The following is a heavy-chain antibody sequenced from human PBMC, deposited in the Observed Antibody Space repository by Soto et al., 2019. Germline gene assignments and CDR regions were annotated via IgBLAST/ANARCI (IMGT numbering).Heavy chain of an antibody. V-gene: IGHV3-23*01. CDR2: ISGSGGST. CDR3: AEIVVVVAATERYFQH. J-gene: IGHJ1*01. CDR1: GFTFSSYA. D-gene: IGHD2-15*01. Sequence: EVQLLESGGGLVQPGGSLRLSCAASGFTFSSYAMSWVRQAPGKGLEWVSAISGSGGSTYYADSVKGRFTISRDNSKNTLYLQMNSLRAEDTAVYYCAEIVVVVAATERYFQHWGQGTLVTVSS.